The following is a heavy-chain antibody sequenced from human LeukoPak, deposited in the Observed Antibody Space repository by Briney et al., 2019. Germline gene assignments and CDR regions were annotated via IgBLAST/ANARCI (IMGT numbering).Heavy chain of an antibody. CDR1: GFTFSNYG. CDR2: IWSGGTDK. J-gene: IGHJ4*02. D-gene: IGHD1-26*01. CDR3: GKRLTSWELEY. V-gene: IGHV3-30*02. Sequence: GGSLRLSCAASGFTFSNYGMHWVRQAPGKGLEWVAVIWSGGTDKYYADSVKGRFTVSRDNSKNTLYLQMNSLRAEDTAVYYCGKRLTSWELEYWGQRTLVTVSS.